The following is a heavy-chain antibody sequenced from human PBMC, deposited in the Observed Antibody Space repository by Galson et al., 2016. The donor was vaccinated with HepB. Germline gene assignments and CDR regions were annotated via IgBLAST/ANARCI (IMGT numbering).Heavy chain of an antibody. CDR3: SKDLRMDSNPWLDY. J-gene: IGHJ4*02. CDR2: ISGSGGST. D-gene: IGHD2-2*03. V-gene: IGHV3-23*01. Sequence: SLRLSCAASGFTVSYNYMSWVRQAPGKGLEWVSAISGSGGSTSYADPVKGRITISSDNSKSTLYLQMNSLRAEDTAVYYRSKDLRMDSNPWLDYWGQGTLVTVSA. CDR1: GFTVSYNY.